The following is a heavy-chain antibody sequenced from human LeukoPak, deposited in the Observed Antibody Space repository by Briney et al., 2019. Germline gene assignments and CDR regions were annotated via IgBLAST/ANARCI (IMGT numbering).Heavy chain of an antibody. V-gene: IGHV3-21*06. D-gene: IGHD3-10*01. CDR2: ISDTSNS. CDR3: ARDRGERGLGLA. Sequence: KPGGSLRLSCAASGFTFRIYGMNWVRQAPGNGLGWDSSISDTSNSSSDDSVKGRFTVSRDNAKSSLFLQMHSLRLEDTAVYYCARDRGERGLGLAWGEGTLVSLSS. J-gene: IGHJ4*02. CDR1: GFTFRIYG.